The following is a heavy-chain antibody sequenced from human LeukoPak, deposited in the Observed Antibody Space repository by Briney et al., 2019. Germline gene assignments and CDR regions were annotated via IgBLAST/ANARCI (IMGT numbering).Heavy chain of an antibody. J-gene: IGHJ4*02. Sequence: RPGGSLRLSCVASGFTFDDYGMGWVRQVPGKGLEWVSGTNWNGGSTGYADSVKGRFTISRDNAKNSLYQQMNSLRAEDTAFYYCARGTEVYYDSSSYYSYWGQGTLVTVSS. V-gene: IGHV3-20*04. CDR2: TNWNGGST. CDR1: GFTFDDYG. CDR3: ARGTEVYYDSSSYYSY. D-gene: IGHD3-22*01.